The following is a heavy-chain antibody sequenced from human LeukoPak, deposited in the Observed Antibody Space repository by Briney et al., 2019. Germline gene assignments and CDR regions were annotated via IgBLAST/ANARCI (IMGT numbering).Heavy chain of an antibody. CDR3: AKLSPDYYGSGSYYMTRGYYMDV. D-gene: IGHD3-10*01. J-gene: IGHJ6*03. CDR1: GFTFSDHA. CDR2: ISGSGGSV. V-gene: IGHV3-23*01. Sequence: GGSLRLSCAASGFTFSDHAMSWVRQAPGKGLEWVSAISGSGGSVYYADSVKGRLTISRDNSKNTLHLQMNSLRAEDTAVYYCAKLSPDYYGSGSYYMTRGYYMDVWGKGTTVTVSS.